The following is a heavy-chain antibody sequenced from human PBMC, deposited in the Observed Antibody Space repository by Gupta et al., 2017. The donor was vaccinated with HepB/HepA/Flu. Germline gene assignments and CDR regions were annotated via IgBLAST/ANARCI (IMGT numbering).Heavy chain of an antibody. V-gene: IGHV1-2*02. Sequence: QVQLVQSGAEVKKPGASVKVSCKASGYTFTGYYMHWVRQAPGQGLEWMGWINPNSGGTNYAQKFQGRVTMTRDTSISTAYMELSRLRSDDTAVYYCASTGIAVVPAAMSWFDPWGQGTLVTVSS. CDR1: GYTFTGYY. CDR2: INPNSGGT. D-gene: IGHD2-2*01. CDR3: ASTGIAVVPAAMSWFDP. J-gene: IGHJ5*02.